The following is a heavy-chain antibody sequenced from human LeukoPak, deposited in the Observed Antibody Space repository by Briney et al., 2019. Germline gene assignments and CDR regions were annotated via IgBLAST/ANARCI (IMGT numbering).Heavy chain of an antibody. Sequence: GGSLRLSCAASGFTFDDYGMSWVRQAPGKGLEWVSGINWNGGSTGYADSVKGRFTISRDNAKNSLYLQMNSLRAEDTALYYCARRNRGYSGYDLHYYYYYMDVWGKGTTVTVSS. CDR2: INWNGGST. V-gene: IGHV3-20*04. CDR1: GFTFDDYG. J-gene: IGHJ6*03. CDR3: ARRNRGYSGYDLHYYYYYMDV. D-gene: IGHD5-12*01.